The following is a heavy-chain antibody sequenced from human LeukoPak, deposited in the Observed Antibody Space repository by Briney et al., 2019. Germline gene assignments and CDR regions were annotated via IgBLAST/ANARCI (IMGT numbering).Heavy chain of an antibody. Sequence: PGGSLRLSCAASGFTFSSYAMSWVRQAPGKGLEWVSAISGSGGSTYYADSVKSRFTISRDNSKNTLYLQMNSLRAEDTAVYYCAKPFSVTMVRGVITGAFDIWGQGTMVTVSS. D-gene: IGHD3-10*01. CDR2: ISGSGGST. V-gene: IGHV3-23*01. CDR3: AKPFSVTMVRGVITGAFDI. CDR1: GFTFSSYA. J-gene: IGHJ3*02.